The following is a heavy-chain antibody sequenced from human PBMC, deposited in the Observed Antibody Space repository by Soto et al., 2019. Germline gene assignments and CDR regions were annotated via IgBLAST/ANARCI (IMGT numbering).Heavy chain of an antibody. J-gene: IGHJ6*02. D-gene: IGHD2-21*01. CDR3: TTDLLLRIEGTLIPMDV. CDR1: GFTFSNAW. Sequence: LRLSCAASGFTFSNAWMSWVRQAPGKGLEWVGRIKSKTDGGTTDYAAPVKGRFTIPRDDSKNTLYLQMNSLKTEDTAVYYCTTDLLLRIEGTLIPMDVWGQGTTVTVSS. V-gene: IGHV3-15*01. CDR2: IKSKTDGGTT.